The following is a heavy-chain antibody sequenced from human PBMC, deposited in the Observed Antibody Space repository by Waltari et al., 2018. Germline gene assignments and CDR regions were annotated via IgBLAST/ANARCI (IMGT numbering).Heavy chain of an antibody. J-gene: IGHJ4*02. Sequence: QLQLQESGPGLVKPSETLSLTCPVSGDSIRNRNYYWGWIRQPPGKGLEWIGSIYYTKYTYYNPSLKSRVTLSLDTSKNQFSLSLNSVAAADTAVYYCARLSLAAGHLIDYWGQGTLVTVSS. CDR1: GDSIRNRNYY. CDR2: IYYTKYT. D-gene: IGHD6-13*01. V-gene: IGHV4-39*01. CDR3: ARLSLAAGHLIDY.